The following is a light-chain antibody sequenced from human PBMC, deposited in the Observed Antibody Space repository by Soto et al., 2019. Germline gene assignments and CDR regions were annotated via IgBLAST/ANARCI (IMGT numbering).Light chain of an antibody. CDR3: QHYNNWPPWT. Sequence: EIVMTQSPATLSVSPGERATLSCRASQSVSIRLAWYQQKPGQAPRLLIYDASTRATGIPARLSGSGSGTEFTLTISSLQAEDFAIYYCQHYNNWPPWTFGQGNKGDIK. CDR1: QSVSIR. CDR2: DAS. V-gene: IGKV3-15*01. J-gene: IGKJ1*01.